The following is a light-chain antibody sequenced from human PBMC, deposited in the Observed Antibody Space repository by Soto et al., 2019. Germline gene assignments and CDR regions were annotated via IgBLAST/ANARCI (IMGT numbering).Light chain of an antibody. CDR2: GAS. V-gene: IGKV3-15*01. CDR1: QSVSSN. CDR3: QQYNNWPIA. J-gene: IGKJ5*01. Sequence: EIVMTQSPATLSVSPGERAPLSCRASQSVSSNLAWYQQNPGQAPRLLIYGASTRATGVSVRFSGSGSGTEFTLTISSLRSEDSAVYYCQQYNNWPIAFGQGTRLEIK.